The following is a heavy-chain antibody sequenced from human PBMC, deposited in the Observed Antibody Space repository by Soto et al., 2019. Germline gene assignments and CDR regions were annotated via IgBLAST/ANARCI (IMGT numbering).Heavy chain of an antibody. V-gene: IGHV1-58*02. CDR3: AQVYSNYDNWFDP. CDR1: GFTFTSSA. Sequence: GASVKVSCKASGFTFTSSAMQWVRQARGQGLEWIGWIVVGSGNTNYAQKFQERVTMTRDTSTSTAYMELRGLRSDDTAVYYCAQVYSNYDNWFDPWGQGTLVTVSS. D-gene: IGHD4-4*01. J-gene: IGHJ5*02. CDR2: IVVGSGNT.